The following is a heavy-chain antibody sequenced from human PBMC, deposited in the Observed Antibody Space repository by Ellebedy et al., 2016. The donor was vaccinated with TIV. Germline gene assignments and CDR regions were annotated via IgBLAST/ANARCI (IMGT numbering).Heavy chain of an antibody. CDR2: LYPSGST. J-gene: IGHJ6*03. CDR1: GDSITDSF. CDR3: TRDVLDNTSKYSYYMDV. V-gene: IGHV4-4*07. Sequence: SETLSLXXTVSGDSITDSFWSWIRQPAGGSLEWIGRLYPSGSTNSNPSLKSRVTISRDTSKNQFSLSLGSVTAADTAVYYCTRDVLDNTSKYSYYMDVWGNGTTVTVSS. D-gene: IGHD2/OR15-2a*01.